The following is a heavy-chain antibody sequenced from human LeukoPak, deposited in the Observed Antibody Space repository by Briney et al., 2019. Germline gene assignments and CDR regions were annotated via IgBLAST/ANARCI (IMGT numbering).Heavy chain of an antibody. CDR1: GYSFTSYW. CDR2: IYPGDSDT. CDR3: ARAGTISSGWTDAFNI. Sequence: GESLKISCKGSGYSFTSYWVGWVRQMPGKGLEWMGIIYPGDSDTRYSPSLQGQVTISADKSISTAYLQWHSLRASDTAVYYCARAGTISSGWTDAFNIWGQGTIVTVSS. D-gene: IGHD6-19*01. V-gene: IGHV5-51*01. J-gene: IGHJ3*02.